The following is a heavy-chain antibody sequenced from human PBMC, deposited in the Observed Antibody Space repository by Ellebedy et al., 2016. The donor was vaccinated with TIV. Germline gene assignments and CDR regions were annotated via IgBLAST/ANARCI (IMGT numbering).Heavy chain of an antibody. CDR1: GFTFSSYS. CDR3: AKSDTAMVGAEYFQH. Sequence: GESLKISCAASGFTFSSYSMNWVRQAPGKGLECVSGISGSGGSTYYADSVKGRFTISRDNSKNTLYLQMNSLRAEDTAVYYCAKSDTAMVGAEYFQHWGQGTLVTVSS. V-gene: IGHV3-23*01. J-gene: IGHJ1*01. CDR2: ISGSGGST. D-gene: IGHD5-18*01.